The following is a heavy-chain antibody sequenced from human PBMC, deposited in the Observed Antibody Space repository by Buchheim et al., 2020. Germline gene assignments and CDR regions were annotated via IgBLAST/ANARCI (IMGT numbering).Heavy chain of an antibody. D-gene: IGHD6-19*01. CDR1: GASISHYH. Sequence: QVQLQESGPGLVKPSETLSLTCTVSGASISHYHWSWIRQSAGKGLEWIGRYHRTGITDYNPSLRSRVTISVDTSKNQFSLKLSSVTAADTAVYYCARTGYSSGRYYFDYWGQGTL. V-gene: IGHV4-4*07. CDR2: YHRTGIT. J-gene: IGHJ4*02. CDR3: ARTGYSSGRYYFDY.